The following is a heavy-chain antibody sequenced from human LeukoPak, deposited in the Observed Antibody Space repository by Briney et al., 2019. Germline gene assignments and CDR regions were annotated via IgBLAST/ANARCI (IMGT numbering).Heavy chain of an antibody. CDR1: GFIFSSYA. CDR3: ANSYGDYYYYYGMDV. J-gene: IGHJ6*04. Sequence: GVLRLSCAASGFIFSSYAMGWVRQAPGKGLEWVSAISGSGGSTYYADSVKGRFTISRDNSKNTLYLQMNSLRAEDTAVYYCANSYGDYYYYYGMDVWGKGTTVTVSS. D-gene: IGHD4-17*01. V-gene: IGHV3-23*01. CDR2: ISGSGGST.